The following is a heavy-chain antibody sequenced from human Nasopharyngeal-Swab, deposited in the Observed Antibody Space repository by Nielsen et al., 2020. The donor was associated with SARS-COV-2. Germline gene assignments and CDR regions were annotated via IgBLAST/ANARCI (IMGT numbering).Heavy chain of an antibody. CDR1: GFTFSSYE. V-gene: IGHV3-21*01. Sequence: GESLKISCAASGFTFSSYEMNWVRQAPGKGLEWVSSISSSSSYIYYADSVKGRFTISRDNAKNSLYLQMNSLRAEDTAVYYCARGPGTAMATGDYWGQGTLVTVSS. D-gene: IGHD5-18*01. CDR2: ISSSSSYI. J-gene: IGHJ4*02. CDR3: ARGPGTAMATGDY.